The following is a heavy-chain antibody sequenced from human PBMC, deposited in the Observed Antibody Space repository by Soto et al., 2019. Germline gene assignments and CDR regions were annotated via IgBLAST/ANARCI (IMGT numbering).Heavy chain of an antibody. D-gene: IGHD2-21*02. J-gene: IGHJ4*02. CDR3: ARSIVVVTALDY. CDR1: GYTSTSYA. Sequence: ASVKVSCKASGYTSTSYAIHWVRQAPGQRLEWMGWINAGNGNTKYSQKFQGRVTITRDTSASTAYMELSSLRSEDTAVYYCARSIVVVTALDYWGQGTLVTVSS. CDR2: INAGNGNT. V-gene: IGHV1-3*01.